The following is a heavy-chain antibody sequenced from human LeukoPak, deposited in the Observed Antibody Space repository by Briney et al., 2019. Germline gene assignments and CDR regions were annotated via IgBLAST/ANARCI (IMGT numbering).Heavy chain of an antibody. CDR1: GGSISSYY. CDR2: IYYSGST. V-gene: IGHV4-59*01. J-gene: IGHJ4*02. Sequence: PSETLSLTCTVSGGSISSYYWSWIRQPPGKGLEWIGYIYYSGSTNYNPSLKSRVTISVDTSKNQFSLKLSSVTAADTAVYYCARVFSIGGYFDYWGQGTLVTVSS. D-gene: IGHD3-16*01. CDR3: ARVFSIGGYFDY.